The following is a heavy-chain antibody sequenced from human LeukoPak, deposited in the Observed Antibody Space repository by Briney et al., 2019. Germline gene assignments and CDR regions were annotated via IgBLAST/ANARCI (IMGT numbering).Heavy chain of an antibody. J-gene: IGHJ4*02. Sequence: GGSLRLSCAASGFTVSSNYMSWVRQAPGKGLEWVSVIYSGGSTYYADSVKGRFTISRDNSKNMLYLQMNSLRVEDTALYYCAKRDCGSTSCQIDYWGQGTLVTVSS. V-gene: IGHV3-53*01. CDR3: AKRDCGSTSCQIDY. CDR1: GFTVSSNY. D-gene: IGHD2-2*01. CDR2: IYSGGST.